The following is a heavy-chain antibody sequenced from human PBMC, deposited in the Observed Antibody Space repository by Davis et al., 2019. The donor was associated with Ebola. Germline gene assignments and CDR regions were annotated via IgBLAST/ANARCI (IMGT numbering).Heavy chain of an antibody. D-gene: IGHD3-16*01. V-gene: IGHV3-7*01. CDR2: IKEGGSDK. CDR1: GLTFSNYW. J-gene: IGHJ6*02. CDR3: ATWARAYYYYGMDV. Sequence: PGGSLRLSCAVSGLTFSNYWMSWVRQAPGKGLEWVANIKEGGSDKYYVDSVKGRFTISRDNAKNSLYLEMNSLRAEDTAVYYCATWARAYYYYGMDVWGQGTTVTVSS.